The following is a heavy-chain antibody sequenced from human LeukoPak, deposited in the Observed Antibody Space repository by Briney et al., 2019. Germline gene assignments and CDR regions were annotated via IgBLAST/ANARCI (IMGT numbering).Heavy chain of an antibody. D-gene: IGHD3-10*01. J-gene: IGHJ4*02. Sequence: PGGSLRLSCAASGFTFSSYGMHWVRQAPGKGLEWVAFIQYDGSDKFYVDSVKGRFTMSRDNARNTVFLQMNSLRAEDTAVYYCGRDNYGSIDFWGQGVLVTVSS. CDR3: GRDNYGSIDF. CDR2: IQYDGSDK. CDR1: GFTFSSYG. V-gene: IGHV3-30*02.